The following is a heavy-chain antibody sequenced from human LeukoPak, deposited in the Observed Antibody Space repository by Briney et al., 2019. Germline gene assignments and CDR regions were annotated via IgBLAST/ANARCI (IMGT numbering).Heavy chain of an antibody. D-gene: IGHD5-18*01. CDR1: GFTFSSYW. J-gene: IGHJ4*02. V-gene: IGHV3-7*01. CDR2: IKQDGSEK. CDR3: ARCQTYSYGSDY. Sequence: GGSLLLSCAASGFTFSSYWMSWVRPAPGKGLEWVANIKQDGSEKYYEDSVKGRFTISRDNAKNSLYLQMNSLRAEDTAVYYCARCQTYSYGSDYWGQGTLVTVSS.